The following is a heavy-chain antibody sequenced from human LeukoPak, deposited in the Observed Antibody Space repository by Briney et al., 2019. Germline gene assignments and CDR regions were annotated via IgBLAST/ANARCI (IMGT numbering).Heavy chain of an antibody. D-gene: IGHD3-10*01. CDR2: IKSKIEGGTT. CDR3: ATAQFALTMSFDY. V-gene: IGHV3-15*01. CDR1: GFTLSGVW. Sequence: KPGGCRRLSCAASGFTLSGVWMSWVRQAPGKWREWVGRIKSKIEGGTTDYAAPVKGRFSVAKDDSKNTLVLQMNSLKTEDTAVYYCATAQFALTMSFDYWGQGTLVTVSS. J-gene: IGHJ4*02.